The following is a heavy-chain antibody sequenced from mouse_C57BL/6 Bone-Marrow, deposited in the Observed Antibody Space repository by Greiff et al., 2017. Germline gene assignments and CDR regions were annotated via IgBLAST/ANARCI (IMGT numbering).Heavy chain of an antibody. V-gene: IGHV1-81*01. J-gene: IGHJ2*01. CDR1: GYTFTSYG. CDR3: ARWWVPYFDY. CDR2: IYPRSGNT. D-gene: IGHD1-1*02. Sequence: QVQLQQSGAELARPGASVKLSCKASGYTFTSYGISWVKQRTGQGLEWIGEIYPRSGNTYYNEKFKGKATLTADKSSSTAYLELRILTSEDSAVYFCARWWVPYFDYWGQGTTPTVSS.